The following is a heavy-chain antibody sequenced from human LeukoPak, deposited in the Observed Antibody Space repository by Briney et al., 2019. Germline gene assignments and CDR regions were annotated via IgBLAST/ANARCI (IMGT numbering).Heavy chain of an antibody. J-gene: IGHJ4*02. Sequence: SETLSLTCAVYGESFSGYYWSWIRQPPGKGLEWIGEINHSGSTNYNPSLKSRVTISVDTSKNQFSLKLSSVTAADTAVYYCARGLPAYYYDSSGPCDYWGQGTLVTVSS. CDR1: GESFSGYY. V-gene: IGHV4-34*01. CDR3: ARGLPAYYYDSSGPCDY. CDR2: INHSGST. D-gene: IGHD3-22*01.